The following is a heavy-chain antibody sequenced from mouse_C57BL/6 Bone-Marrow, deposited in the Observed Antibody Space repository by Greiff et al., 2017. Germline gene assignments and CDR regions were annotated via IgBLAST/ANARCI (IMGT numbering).Heavy chain of an antibody. J-gene: IGHJ3*01. CDR3: AVLRFAY. D-gene: IGHD1-1*01. CDR2: INPNNGGT. V-gene: IGHV1-26*01. Sequence: VQLQQSGPELVKPGASVKISCKASGYTFTDYYMNWVKQSHGKSLEWIGDINPNNGGTSYNQKFKGKATLTVDKSSSTAYMELRSLTSEDSAVYYCAVLRFAYWGQGTLVTVSA. CDR1: GYTFTDYY.